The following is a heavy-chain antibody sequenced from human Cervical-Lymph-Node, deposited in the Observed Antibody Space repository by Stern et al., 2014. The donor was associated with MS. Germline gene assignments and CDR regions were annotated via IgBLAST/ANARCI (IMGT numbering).Heavy chain of an antibody. CDR1: GYTFTSYW. V-gene: IGHV5-51*01. CDR3: ARQRYFDY. J-gene: IGHJ4*02. Sequence: EVQLVESGPEVKRPGESLKISCQASGYTFTSYWIGWVRQMPGKGLEWIAIIFPGGSDIRYSPSFQGQVPISADKSSSTASLQWNNLKASDTAIYYCARQRYFDYWGQGTLVTVSS. CDR2: IFPGGSDI.